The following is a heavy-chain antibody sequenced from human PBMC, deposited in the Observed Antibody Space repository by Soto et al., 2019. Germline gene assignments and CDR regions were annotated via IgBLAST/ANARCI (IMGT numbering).Heavy chain of an antibody. Sequence: QVQLVQSGAEVKKPGASVKVSCKASGYTFTSYDIHWVRQATGQGLEWMGWMNPNSGNTGYAQKFQGRVTMTRNTSISTAYMELSSLRSEDTAVYFCASSLVWSNPNWFDPRGQGTLVTVSS. CDR3: ASSLVWSNPNWFDP. CDR1: GYTFTSYD. J-gene: IGHJ5*02. CDR2: MNPNSGNT. V-gene: IGHV1-8*01. D-gene: IGHD3-10*01.